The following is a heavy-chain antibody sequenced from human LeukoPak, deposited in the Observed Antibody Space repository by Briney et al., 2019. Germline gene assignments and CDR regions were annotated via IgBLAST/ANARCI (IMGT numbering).Heavy chain of an antibody. CDR2: ISSSGSTI. D-gene: IGHD6-6*01. CDR1: GFTFSSYE. J-gene: IGHJ4*02. CDR3: AREYSSSPGNVFDS. Sequence: GGSLRLSCAASGFTFSSYEMNWVRQAPGKGLEWISYISSSGSTIYYADSVKGRFTISRDNAKNSLYLQMNSLRAEDTAVYYCAREYSSSPGNVFDSWGQGALVTVSS. V-gene: IGHV3-48*03.